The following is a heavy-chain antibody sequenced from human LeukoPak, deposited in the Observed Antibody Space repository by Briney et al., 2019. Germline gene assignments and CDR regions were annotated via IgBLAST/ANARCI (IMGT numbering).Heavy chain of an antibody. Sequence: KPSETLSLTCTVSGGSISSSSYYWGWIRQPPGKGLEWIGSIYYSGSTYYNPSLKSRVTISVDTSKNQFSLKLSSVTAADTAVYYCARHYYDSSGYYPFLYYYYYYMDVWGKGTTVTVSS. V-gene: IGHV4-39*01. CDR1: GGSISSSSYY. CDR2: IYYSGST. D-gene: IGHD3-22*01. J-gene: IGHJ6*03. CDR3: ARHYYDSSGYYPFLYYYYYYMDV.